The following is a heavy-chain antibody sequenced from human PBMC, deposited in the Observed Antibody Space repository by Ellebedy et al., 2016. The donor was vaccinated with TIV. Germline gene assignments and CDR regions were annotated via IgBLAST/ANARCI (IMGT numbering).Heavy chain of an antibody. CDR2: ISAYSDST. CDR3: ARDARYSENYCRIGGGMDV. J-gene: IGHJ6*02. Sequence: AASVKVSCKASGYTFSSYGFTWVRQAPGQGLEWVGWISAYSDSTKYAQNLQGRVTMTSDTSTSTAYMELRSLRSDDTAIYYCARDARYSENYCRIGGGMDVWGQGTTVTVSS. CDR1: GYTFSSYG. D-gene: IGHD1-1*01. V-gene: IGHV1-18*01.